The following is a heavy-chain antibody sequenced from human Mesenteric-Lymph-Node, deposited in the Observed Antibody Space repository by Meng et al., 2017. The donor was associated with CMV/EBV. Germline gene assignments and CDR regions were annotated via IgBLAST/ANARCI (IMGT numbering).Heavy chain of an antibody. D-gene: IGHD3-10*01. J-gene: IGHJ4*02. CDR3: ARVNYGSGYYFEY. Sequence: GESLKISCTASEYSFSGYWMHWVRQAPGKGLVWVSRFNSDGSSTSYADSVKGRFTISRDNSKNSLSLQMNTLRAEDTAVYYCARVNYGSGYYFEYWGQGTLVTVSS. V-gene: IGHV3-74*01. CDR2: FNSDGSST. CDR1: EYSFSGYW.